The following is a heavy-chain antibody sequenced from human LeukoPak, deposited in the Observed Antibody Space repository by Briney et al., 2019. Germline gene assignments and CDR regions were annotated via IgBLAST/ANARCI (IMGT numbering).Heavy chain of an antibody. CDR2: ISGSGGST. CDR1: GFTFSSYA. J-gene: IGHJ4*02. D-gene: IGHD3-22*01. CDR3: AKDPLEFRSSGYYPTG. Sequence: GGSLRLSCAASGFTFSSYAMSWVRQAPGKGLEWVSAISGSGGSTYYADSVKGRFTISRDNSKNTLYLQMNSLRAEDTAVYYCAKDPLEFRSSGYYPTGWGQGTLVTVSS. V-gene: IGHV3-23*01.